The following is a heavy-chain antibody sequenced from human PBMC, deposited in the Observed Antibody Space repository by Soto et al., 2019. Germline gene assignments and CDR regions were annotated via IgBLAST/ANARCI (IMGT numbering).Heavy chain of an antibody. CDR1: GGSISSGDYY. Sequence: QVQLQESGPGLVKPSQTLSLTCTVSGGSISSGDYYWSWIRQPPGKGLEWIGYIYYSGSTYYNTSLKSRVTISVDTSKNQFSLKLSSVTAADTAVYYCARGDDYGDYVFDYWGQGTLVTVSS. CDR2: IYYSGST. J-gene: IGHJ4*02. CDR3: ARGDDYGDYVFDY. V-gene: IGHV4-30-4*01. D-gene: IGHD4-17*01.